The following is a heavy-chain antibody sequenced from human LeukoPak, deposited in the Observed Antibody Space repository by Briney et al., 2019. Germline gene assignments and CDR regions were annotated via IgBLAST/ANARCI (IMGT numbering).Heavy chain of an antibody. CDR3: ARHAEGATNDAFDI. Sequence: PSETLSLTCTVSGGSISSYYWSWIRQPPGKGLEWIGYIYYSGSTNYNPSLKSRVTISVDTFKNQFSLKLSSVTAADTAVYYCARHAEGATNDAFDIWGQGTMVTVSS. D-gene: IGHD1-26*01. CDR2: IYYSGST. CDR1: GGSISSYY. J-gene: IGHJ3*02. V-gene: IGHV4-59*08.